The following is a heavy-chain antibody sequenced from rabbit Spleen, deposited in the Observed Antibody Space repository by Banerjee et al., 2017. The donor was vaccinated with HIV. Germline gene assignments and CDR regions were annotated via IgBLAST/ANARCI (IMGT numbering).Heavy chain of an antibody. CDR2: IHTTDSDSI. CDR3: ARDGGSRYFNL. J-gene: IGHJ4*01. V-gene: IGHV1S45*01. Sequence: QQQLEESGGDLVKPGGTLTLTCKASGFSFSSGYWICWVRQAPGKGPEWIACIHTTDSDSIWYASWAKGRFTISKTSSTVDLKVTSLTAADTATYFCARDGGSRYFNLWGPGTLVTVS. D-gene: IGHD8-1*01. CDR1: GFSFSSGYW.